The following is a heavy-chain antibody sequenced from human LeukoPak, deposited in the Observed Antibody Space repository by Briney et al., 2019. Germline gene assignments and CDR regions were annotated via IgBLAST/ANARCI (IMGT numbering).Heavy chain of an antibody. Sequence: ASVKVSCKASGYTFTGYYMHWVRQAPGQGLEWMGWINPNSGGTNYAQKFQGWVTMTRDTSISTAYMELSRLRSDDTAVYYCAREVVSYGDYATPYYGMDVWGQGTTVTVSS. CDR3: AREVVSYGDYATPYYGMDV. CDR1: GYTFTGYY. V-gene: IGHV1-2*04. J-gene: IGHJ6*02. D-gene: IGHD4-17*01. CDR2: INPNSGGT.